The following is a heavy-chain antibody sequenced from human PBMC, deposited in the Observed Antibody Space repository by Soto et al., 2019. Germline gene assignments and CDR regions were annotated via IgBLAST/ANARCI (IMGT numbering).Heavy chain of an antibody. V-gene: IGHV3-11*01. CDR1: GFTFSDFY. D-gene: IGHD2-2*01. Sequence: QVQLVESGGGLVKPGGPLRLSCAASGFTFSDFYMSWIRRAPGKGLEWVSYISSSGPTMFYADSVKGRFTISRDNAESALYWQINRLRAEDTAVYYCARPRIVIPASITAFDIWGQGTMVTVSS. CDR3: ARPRIVIPASITAFDI. J-gene: IGHJ3*02. CDR2: ISSSGPTM.